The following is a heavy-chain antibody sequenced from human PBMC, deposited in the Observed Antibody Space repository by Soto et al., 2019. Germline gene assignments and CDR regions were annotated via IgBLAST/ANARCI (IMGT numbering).Heavy chain of an antibody. CDR3: ARLRIVTNNYRWFDP. D-gene: IGHD4-4*01. Sequence: PSETLSLTCSVSGAALNSGNYYWSWIRQVPGKGLEWIGHIYVTGAVDYNPSLRDRITISQDTSERQFSLNLRLVTAADTAFYYCARLRIVTNNYRWFDPWGQGTRVTVSA. CDR1: GAALNSGNYY. J-gene: IGHJ5*02. CDR2: IYVTGAV. V-gene: IGHV4-31*02.